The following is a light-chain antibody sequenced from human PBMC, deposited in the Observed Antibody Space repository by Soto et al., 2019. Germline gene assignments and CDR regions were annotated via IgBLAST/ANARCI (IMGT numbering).Light chain of an antibody. CDR2: DVT. J-gene: IGLJ1*01. CDR1: SSDVGGYNC. CDR3: TSYTSSNSYV. Sequence: QSALTQPASVSGSPGQSITIYCSGTSSDVGGYNCVSWFQQHPDKVPKLMIYDVTNRPSGISNRFSGSKSGNTASLTISGLRAEDEADYYCTSYTSSNSYVFGTGTKLTVL. V-gene: IGLV2-14*01.